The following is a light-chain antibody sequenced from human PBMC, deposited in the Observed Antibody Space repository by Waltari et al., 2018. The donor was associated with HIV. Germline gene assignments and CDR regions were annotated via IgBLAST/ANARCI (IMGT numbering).Light chain of an antibody. CDR1: SSNIGSNP. CDR3: AVWDDSLRSVL. CDR2: TNF. J-gene: IGLJ3*02. Sequence: QSVLTQPPSASGTPGQRVNISCSGGSSNIGSNPVNWYRQFPGEAPKLLIYTNFQRPSGGPDRFSGSKSGTSASLAISGLQSEDEADFYCAVWDDSLRSVLFGGGTRLTVL. V-gene: IGLV1-44*01.